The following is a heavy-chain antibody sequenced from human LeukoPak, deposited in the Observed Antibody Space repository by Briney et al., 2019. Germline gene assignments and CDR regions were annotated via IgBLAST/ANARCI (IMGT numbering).Heavy chain of an antibody. V-gene: IGHV1-2*02. J-gene: IGHJ5*02. CDR3: ALIGDHAWFDP. Sequence: ASVKVSCKASGYTFNGYYMFWVRQAPGQGLEWMGWINPNSGGTNYAQELQGRVTMTRDTSISTAYMELSTLRADDTAVYYCALIGDHAWFDPWGQGTLVTVSS. CDR1: GYTFNGYY. D-gene: IGHD3-10*01. CDR2: INPNSGGT.